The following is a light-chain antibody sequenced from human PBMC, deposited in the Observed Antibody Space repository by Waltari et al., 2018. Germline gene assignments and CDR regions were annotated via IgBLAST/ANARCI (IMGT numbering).Light chain of an antibody. J-gene: IGKJ3*01. Sequence: DILLTQSPSFLSASVGDRISITCRASQDISNYLAWLQQKPGKAPKVLIYAASSLQSGVPARFSGSGSRAEFTLTISSLQPEDFATYYCQQFESYPRTFGPGTAVDIK. V-gene: IGKV1-9*01. CDR2: AAS. CDR1: QDISNY. CDR3: QQFESYPRT.